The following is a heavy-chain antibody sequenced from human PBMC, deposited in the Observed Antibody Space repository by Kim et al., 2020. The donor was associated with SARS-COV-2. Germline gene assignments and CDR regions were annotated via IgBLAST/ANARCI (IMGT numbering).Heavy chain of an antibody. J-gene: IGHJ1*01. D-gene: IGHD6-19*01. CDR1: GGSISSSSYY. CDR2: IYYSGST. CDR3: ARGRKTLRFFKAVAGTYFQH. V-gene: IGHV4-39*07. Sequence: SETLSLTCTVSGGSISSSSYYWGWIRQPPGKGLEWIGSIYYSGSTYYNPSLKSRVTISVDTSKNQFSLKLSSVTAADTAVYYCARGRKTLRFFKAVAGTYFQHWGQGTLVTVSS.